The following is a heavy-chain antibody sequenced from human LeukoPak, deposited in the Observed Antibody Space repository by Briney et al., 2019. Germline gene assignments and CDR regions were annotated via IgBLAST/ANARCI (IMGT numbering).Heavy chain of an antibody. D-gene: IGHD5-12*01. CDR1: GGSISSYY. CDR3: ARAGYSGYDWPPGDFQH. Sequence: NPSETLSLTCTVSGGSISSYYWSWIRQPPGKGLEWIGYIYYSGSTNYNPSLKSRVTISVDTSKNQFSLKLSSVTAADTAVYYCARAGYSGYDWPPGDFQHWGQGTLVTVSS. V-gene: IGHV4-59*01. CDR2: IYYSGST. J-gene: IGHJ1*01.